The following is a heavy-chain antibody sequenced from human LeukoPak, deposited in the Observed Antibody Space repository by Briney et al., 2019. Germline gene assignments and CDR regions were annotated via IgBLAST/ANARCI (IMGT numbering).Heavy chain of an antibody. CDR1: GGSVSSGSYY. CDR3: ARGHNYGSGSYFDY. J-gene: IGHJ4*02. V-gene: IGHV4-61*01. D-gene: IGHD3-10*01. Sequence: SETLSLTCTVSGGSVSSGSYYWSWIRQPPGKGLEWIGYIYYSGSTNYNPSLKSRVTISVDASKNQFSLKLNSVTAADTAVYYCARGHNYGSGSYFDYWGQGTLVTVSS. CDR2: IYYSGST.